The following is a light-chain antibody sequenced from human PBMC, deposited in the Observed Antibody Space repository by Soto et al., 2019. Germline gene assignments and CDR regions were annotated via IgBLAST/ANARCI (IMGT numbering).Light chain of an antibody. CDR3: QQSYTTPWT. J-gene: IGKJ1*01. CDR1: QSISIN. Sequence: IHVTLSPSSLSASVGDRVTITCRASQSISINLNRYQQKPGKAPKVLIYGASSLQSGVPLRFSGSGSGTDFTLAISSLQPEDSATYYCQQSYTTPWTFGQGTKVDIK. V-gene: IGKV1-39*01. CDR2: GAS.